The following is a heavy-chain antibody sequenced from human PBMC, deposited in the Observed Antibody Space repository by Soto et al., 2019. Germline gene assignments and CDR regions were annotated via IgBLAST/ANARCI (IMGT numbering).Heavy chain of an antibody. CDR1: GFTVSSKY. CDR2: IWSAGLI. V-gene: IGHV3-53*01. Sequence: GGSLRLSCAASGFTVSSKYMSWVRQAPGKGLEWVSVIWSAGLIYYADSVRGRFTISRDISKNILYLEMTGLTADDTAVYYCAREAPMDVWGQGTTVTVSS. CDR3: AREAPMDV. J-gene: IGHJ6*02.